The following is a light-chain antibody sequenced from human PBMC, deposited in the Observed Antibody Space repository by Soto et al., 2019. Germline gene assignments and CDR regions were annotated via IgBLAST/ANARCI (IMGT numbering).Light chain of an antibody. CDR3: QQYNNWPPTWP. Sequence: EIVVTPSPCTLSLYPRKRATLYCMSSQSISSNLAWYQQKPGQAPRLLIYGASTRATGIPARFSGSESGTEFTLTISSLQSEDFAVYYCQQYNNWPPTWPFGQVTKVDVK. CDR1: QSISSN. J-gene: IGKJ1*01. CDR2: GAS. V-gene: IGKV3-15*01.